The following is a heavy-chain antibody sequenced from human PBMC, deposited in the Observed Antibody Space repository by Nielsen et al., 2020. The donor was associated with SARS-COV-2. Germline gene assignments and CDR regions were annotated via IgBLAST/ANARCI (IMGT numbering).Heavy chain of an antibody. J-gene: IGHJ3*02. Sequence: GGSLRLSCAASGFTFSSYGMHWVRQAPGKGLEWVAVISYDGSNKYYADSVKGRFTISRDNSKNTLYLQMNSLRAEDTAVYYCAKDRSTHAFDIWGQGTMVTVSS. CDR3: AKDRSTHAFDI. CDR1: GFTFSSYG. V-gene: IGHV3-30*18. D-gene: IGHD2-2*01. CDR2: ISYDGSNK.